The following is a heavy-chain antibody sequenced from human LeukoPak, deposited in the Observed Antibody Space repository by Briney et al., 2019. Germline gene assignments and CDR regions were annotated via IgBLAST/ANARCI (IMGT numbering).Heavy chain of an antibody. D-gene: IGHD4-11*01. CDR1: GYTFTNYG. J-gene: IGHJ4*02. Sequence: ASVKVSCKASGYTFTNYGISWVRQAPGQGLEWMGWITTYNANTNYAQNLQGRVTMTTDTSTSTAYMELTSLTSDDTAVYYCARGTHYSSYVGIDYWGQGTLVTVSS. V-gene: IGHV1-18*01. CDR2: ITTYNANT. CDR3: ARGTHYSSYVGIDY.